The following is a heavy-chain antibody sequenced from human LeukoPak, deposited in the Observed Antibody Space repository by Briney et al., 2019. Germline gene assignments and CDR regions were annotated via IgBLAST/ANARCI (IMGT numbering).Heavy chain of an antibody. J-gene: IGHJ6*02. Sequence: GRSLRLSCAASGFTSSSYGMHWVRQAPGKGLEWVAVISYDGSNKYYADSVKGRFTISRDNSKNTLYLQMNSLRAEDTAVYYCAKEGIAAAGTGYYYGMDVWGQGTTVTVSS. CDR3: AKEGIAAAGTGYYYGMDV. CDR2: ISYDGSNK. CDR1: GFTSSSYG. V-gene: IGHV3-30*18. D-gene: IGHD6-13*01.